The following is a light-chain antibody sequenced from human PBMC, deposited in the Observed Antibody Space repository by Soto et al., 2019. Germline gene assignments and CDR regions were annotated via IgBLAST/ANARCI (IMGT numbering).Light chain of an antibody. Sequence: DIQLTQSPSFLAASVGDRVTITCRASQGISSYLLWYQQKPGKAPKLLIYEASTLQSGVPSRFSGSGSGTEFTLTISSLQPDEFATYYCQHLNNYPLTCGGGTKVEIK. CDR3: QHLNNYPLT. J-gene: IGKJ4*02. V-gene: IGKV1-9*01. CDR1: QGISSY. CDR2: EAS.